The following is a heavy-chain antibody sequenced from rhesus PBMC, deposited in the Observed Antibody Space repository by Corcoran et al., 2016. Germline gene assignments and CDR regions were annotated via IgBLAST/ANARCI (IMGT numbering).Heavy chain of an antibody. V-gene: IGHV3S18*01. Sequence: EVQLMESGGGSAKPGGSLRLCCAASGFSLRDSYISWVRQASGQGLEWVSGISYTGGSTYYADSVKGRFTISRENAKNTLYLQMDSLRAEDTAVYYCAREAGPLDYWGQGVLVTVSS. J-gene: IGHJ4*01. CDR2: ISYTGGST. D-gene: IGHD4-29*01. CDR1: GFSLRDSY. CDR3: AREAGPLDY.